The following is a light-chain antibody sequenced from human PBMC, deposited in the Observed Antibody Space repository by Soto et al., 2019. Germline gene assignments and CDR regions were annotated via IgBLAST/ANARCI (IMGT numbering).Light chain of an antibody. CDR3: QAYDYSLTASV. Sequence: QSVLTQPPSVSAAPGQRVTISCSGSSSNIGSNYVSWYQQLPGTAPKLLIYDNYKRPSGIPDRFSGSTSGTSATLAIAGLQTGDEADYYCQAYDYSLTASVFGGGTKLTVL. CDR1: SSNIGSNY. J-gene: IGLJ3*02. CDR2: DNY. V-gene: IGLV1-51*01.